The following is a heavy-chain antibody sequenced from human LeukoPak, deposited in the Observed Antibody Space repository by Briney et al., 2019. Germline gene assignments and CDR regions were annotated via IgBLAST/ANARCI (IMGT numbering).Heavy chain of an antibody. J-gene: IGHJ5*02. Sequence: SVKVSCKASGGTFSSYTISWVRQAPGQGLEWMGRIIPILGIANYAQKFQGRVTITADKSTSTAYMELSSLRSEDTVVYYCARVRTEGATHAGGWFDPWGQGTLVTVST. V-gene: IGHV1-69*02. CDR3: ARVRTEGATHAGGWFDP. CDR1: GGTFSSYT. D-gene: IGHD1-26*01. CDR2: IIPILGIA.